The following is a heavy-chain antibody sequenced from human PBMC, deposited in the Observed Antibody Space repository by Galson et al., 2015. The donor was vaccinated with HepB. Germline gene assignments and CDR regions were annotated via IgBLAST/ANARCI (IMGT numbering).Heavy chain of an antibody. CDR2: INHSGST. J-gene: IGHJ4*02. V-gene: IGHV4-34*01. D-gene: IGHD1-26*01. CDR1: GGSFRGYY. Sequence: ETLSLTCAVYGGSFRGYYWSWIRQPPGKGLEWIGEINHSGSTNYNPSLKSRVTISVDTSKNQFSLKLSSVTAADTAVYYCARVFNSGSYSLFVDWGQGTLVTVSS. CDR3: ARVFNSGSYSLFVD.